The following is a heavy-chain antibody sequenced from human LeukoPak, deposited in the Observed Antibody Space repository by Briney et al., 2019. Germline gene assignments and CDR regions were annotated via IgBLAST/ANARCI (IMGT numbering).Heavy chain of an antibody. CDR2: IYYSGST. D-gene: IGHD3-10*01. CDR3: ANSLWFGELFAPYYGMDV. V-gene: IGHV4-59*01. CDR1: GGSISSYY. Sequence: SETLSLTCTVSGGSISSYYWSWIRQPPGKGLEWIGYIYYSGSTNYNPSLKSRVTISVDTSKNQFSLKLSSVTAEDTAVYYCANSLWFGELFAPYYGMDVWGQGTTVTVSS. J-gene: IGHJ6*02.